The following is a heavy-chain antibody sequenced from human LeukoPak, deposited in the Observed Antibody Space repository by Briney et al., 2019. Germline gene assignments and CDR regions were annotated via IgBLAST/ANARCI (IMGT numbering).Heavy chain of an antibody. J-gene: IGHJ6*03. Sequence: SETLSLTCAVYGGSFGGYYWSWIRQPPGKGLEWIGEINHSGSTNYNPSLKSRVTISVDTSKNQFSLKLSSVTAADTAVYYCARVIKGLHLRHYYYYYMDVWGKGTTVTVSS. CDR3: ARVIKGLHLRHYYYYYMDV. D-gene: IGHD2-15*01. CDR2: INHSGST. V-gene: IGHV4-34*01. CDR1: GGSFGGYY.